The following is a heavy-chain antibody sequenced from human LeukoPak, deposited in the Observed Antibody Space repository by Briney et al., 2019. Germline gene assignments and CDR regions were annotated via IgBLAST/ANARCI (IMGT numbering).Heavy chain of an antibody. D-gene: IGHD3-22*01. V-gene: IGHV4-30-2*01. Sequence: SQTLSLTCAVSGGSISSGGYSWSWLRQPPGKGLEWIGYIYHSGSTYYNPSLKSRVTISVDRSKNQFSLKLSSVTAADTAVYYCASTQRDSSGYYGYDYWGQGTLVTVSS. CDR2: IYHSGST. CDR1: GGSISSGGYS. CDR3: ASTQRDSSGYYGYDY. J-gene: IGHJ4*02.